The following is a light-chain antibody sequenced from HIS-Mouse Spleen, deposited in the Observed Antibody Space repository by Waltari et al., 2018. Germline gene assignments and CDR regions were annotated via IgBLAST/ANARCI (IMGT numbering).Light chain of an antibody. V-gene: IGLV2-14*03. J-gene: IGLJ3*02. Sequence: QSALTQPASVSGSPGPSITIPCTGTISHVGGYNYVSWYQQHPGKAPKLMIYDVSNRPSGVSNRFSGSKSGNTASLTISGLQAEDEADYYCSSYTSSSTWVFGGGTKLTVL. CDR2: DVS. CDR3: SSYTSSSTWV. CDR1: ISHVGGYNY.